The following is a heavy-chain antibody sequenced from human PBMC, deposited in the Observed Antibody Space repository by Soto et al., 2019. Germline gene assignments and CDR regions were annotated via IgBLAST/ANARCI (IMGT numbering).Heavy chain of an antibody. CDR2: ISGSGGST. D-gene: IGHD4-4*01. Sequence: EVQLLESGGGLVQPGGSLRLSCAASGFTFSSYAMSWVRQAXGXXXXWVSAISGSGGSTYYADSVKGRFTISRDNXXXXXXXXXXXXXXXXXXXXXXXXXXXXXXXYIPDYWGQGTLVTVSS. CDR3: XXXXXXXXXYIPDY. CDR1: GFTFSSYA. V-gene: IGHV3-23*01. J-gene: IGHJ4*02.